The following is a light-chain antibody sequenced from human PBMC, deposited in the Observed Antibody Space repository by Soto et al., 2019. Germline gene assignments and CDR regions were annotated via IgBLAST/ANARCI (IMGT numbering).Light chain of an antibody. CDR2: AAS. CDR3: QRYNSAPQT. Sequence: DIQMTQSPSSLSASVGDRVTITCRASQDITNQLAWYQQEPGKVPKLLVYAASTLQSGVPSRFSGSGSGTDFTLTIGSLQPEDVATYYCQRYNSAPQTFGQGTRWISN. J-gene: IGKJ1*01. V-gene: IGKV1-27*01. CDR1: QDITNQ.